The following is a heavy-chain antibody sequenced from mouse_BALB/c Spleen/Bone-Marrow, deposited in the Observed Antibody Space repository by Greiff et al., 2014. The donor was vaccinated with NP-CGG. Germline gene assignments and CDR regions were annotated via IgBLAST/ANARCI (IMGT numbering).Heavy chain of an antibody. J-gene: IGHJ1*01. V-gene: IGHV14-3*02. CDR2: IDPANGNT. CDR3: ASYYYGRYFDV. D-gene: IGHD1-1*01. Sequence: VQLKDSGAELVKPGASVKLSCTASGFNIKDTYMHWVKQRPEQGLEWIGRIDPANGNTKYDPKFQGKATITADTSSNTAYLQFSSLTSEDTAVYYCASYYYGRYFDVWGAGTTVTVSS. CDR1: GFNIKDTY.